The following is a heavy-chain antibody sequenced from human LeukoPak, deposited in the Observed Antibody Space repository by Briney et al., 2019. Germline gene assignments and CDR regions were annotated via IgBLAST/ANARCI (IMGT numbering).Heavy chain of an antibody. CDR2: ISSSGSTI. J-gene: IGHJ5*02. V-gene: IGHV3-48*03. D-gene: IGHD3-3*01. CDR3: ARAGYYDFWSGYPTQYNWFDP. CDR1: GFTFSSHE. Sequence: GGSLRLSCAASGFTFSSHEMNWVRQAPGKGLEWVSYISSSGSTIYYADSVKGRFTISRDSAKNSLYLQMNSLRAEDTAVYYCARAGYYDFWSGYPTQYNWFDPWGQGTLVTVSS.